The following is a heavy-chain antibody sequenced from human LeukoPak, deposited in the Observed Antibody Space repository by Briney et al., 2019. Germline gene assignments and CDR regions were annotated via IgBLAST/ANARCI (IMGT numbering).Heavy chain of an antibody. J-gene: IGHJ4*02. CDR3: AGRLICSGDNCYFDS. CDR1: GGSISSGGYY. V-gene: IGHV4-30-2*01. CDR2: IYHSGST. Sequence: SQTLSLTCTVSGGSISSGGYYWSWIRQPPGKGLEWIGYIYHSGSTYYNPSLKSRVTISVDRSKNQFSLKLSSVTAADTAVYYCAGRLICSGDNCYFDSWGQGTLVTVSS. D-gene: IGHD2-15*01.